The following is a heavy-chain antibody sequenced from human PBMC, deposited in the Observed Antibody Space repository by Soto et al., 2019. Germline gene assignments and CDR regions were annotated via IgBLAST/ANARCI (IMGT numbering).Heavy chain of an antibody. V-gene: IGHV3-9*01. Sequence: EVQLVESGGGLVQPGRSLRLSCAASGFTFDDYAMYWVRQAPGKGLEWVASINWNSVRIAYAGSVKGRFTISRDNARNSLYLQMTRLRSEDTAFYYCTKGPYSTSAGGWFDPWGQGTLVTVSS. CDR3: TKGPYSTSAGGWFDP. D-gene: IGHD6-6*01. CDR1: GFTFDDYA. J-gene: IGHJ5*02. CDR2: INWNSVRI.